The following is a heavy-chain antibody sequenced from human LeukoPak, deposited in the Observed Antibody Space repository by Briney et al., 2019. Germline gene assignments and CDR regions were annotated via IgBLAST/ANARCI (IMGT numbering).Heavy chain of an antibody. D-gene: IGHD6-19*01. CDR3: ARVPYSSDRYFPLDI. CDR2: IWYDGSKK. CDR1: GFIFNTYN. V-gene: IGHV3-33*08. J-gene: IGHJ3*02. Sequence: PGGSLSLSCAASGFIFNTYNMNWVRQAPGKGLEWVAVIWYDGSKKYYADSVKGRFTISRDNSKNTLYLEMDSLRAEDTAVYYCARVPYSSDRYFPLDIWGQGTMVTVSS.